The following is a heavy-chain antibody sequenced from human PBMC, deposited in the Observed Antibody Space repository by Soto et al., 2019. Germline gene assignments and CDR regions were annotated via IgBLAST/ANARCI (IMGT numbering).Heavy chain of an antibody. CDR2: IIPIFGTA. CDR1: GGTFSIYA. CDR3: ARDYGSGSYYDNWFDP. V-gene: IGHV1-69*13. D-gene: IGHD3-10*01. J-gene: IGHJ5*02. Sequence: ASVKVSCKASGGTFSIYAISWVRQAPGQGLEWMGGIIPIFGTANYAQKFQGRVTITADESTSTAYMELSSLRSEDTAVYYCARDYGSGSYYDNWFDPWGQGTLVTVSS.